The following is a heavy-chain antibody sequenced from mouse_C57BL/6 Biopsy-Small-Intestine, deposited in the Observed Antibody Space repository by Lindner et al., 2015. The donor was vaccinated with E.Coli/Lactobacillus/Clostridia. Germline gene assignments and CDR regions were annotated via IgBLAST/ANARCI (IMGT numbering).Heavy chain of an antibody. CDR2: IVPIFRIT. CDR3: ARELPHREMATVGSYFDH. CDR1: GYNFTNYG. Sequence: SVKVSCKTSGYNFTNYGVSWVRQAPGQGLEWMGRIVPIFRITIYAQKFQGRVTITADRSTDTAFMELSSLRSEDTAIYYCARELPHREMATVGSYFDHWGQGTLVTVSS. J-gene: IGHJ2*01. D-gene: IGHD2-3*01. V-gene: IGHV1-63*02.